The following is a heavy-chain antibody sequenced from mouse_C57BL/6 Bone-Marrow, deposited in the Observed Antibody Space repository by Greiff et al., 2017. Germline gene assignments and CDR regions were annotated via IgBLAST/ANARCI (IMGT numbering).Heavy chain of an antibody. D-gene: IGHD4-1*01. CDR3: ARDRLGRYFDV. CDR1: GFTFSDYY. Sequence: EVHLVESEGGLVQPGSSMKLSCTASGFTFSDYYMAWVRQVPEKGLEWVANINYDGSSTYYLDSLKSRFIISRDNAKNILYLQMSSLKSEDTATYYCARDRLGRYFDVWGTGTTVTVSS. J-gene: IGHJ1*03. V-gene: IGHV5-16*01. CDR2: INYDGSST.